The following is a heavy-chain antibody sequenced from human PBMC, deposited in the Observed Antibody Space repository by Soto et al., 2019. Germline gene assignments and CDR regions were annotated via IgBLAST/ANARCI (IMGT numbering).Heavy chain of an antibody. CDR3: AKDVGQQLVLNYGMDV. CDR1: GFTFRSFG. D-gene: IGHD6-13*01. Sequence: QVQLVESGGGVIQPGTSLSLSCGSSGFTFRSFGMYWVRQAPGKGLEWVAVVSYDGNHKYYADSVKGRFTVSRDNAKNXRYLQMNSLRGEDTAVYYCAKDVGQQLVLNYGMDVWGQGTTVTVSS. V-gene: IGHV3-30*18. J-gene: IGHJ6*02. CDR2: VSYDGNHK.